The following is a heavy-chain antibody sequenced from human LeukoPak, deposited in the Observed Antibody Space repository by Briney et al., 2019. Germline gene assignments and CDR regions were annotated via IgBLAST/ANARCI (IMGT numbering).Heavy chain of an antibody. Sequence: ASVTVSCKASGYTFTSYAMHWVRQAPGQRLEWMGWINAGNGNTKYSQKFQGRVTITRDTSASTAYMELSSLRSEDTAVYYCARVGTDYGDYNDYWGQGTLVTVSS. CDR1: GYTFTSYA. CDR2: INAGNGNT. V-gene: IGHV1-3*01. CDR3: ARVGTDYGDYNDY. D-gene: IGHD4-17*01. J-gene: IGHJ4*02.